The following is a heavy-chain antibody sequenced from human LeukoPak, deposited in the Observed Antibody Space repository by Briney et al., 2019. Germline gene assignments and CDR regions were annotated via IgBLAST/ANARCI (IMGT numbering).Heavy chain of an antibody. Sequence: GASVKVSCKASGGTFSSYAISWVRQAPGQGLEWMGGIIPIFGTANYAQKFQGRVTITADESTSTAYMELSSLRSEDTAVYYCARARMIPTIWFDPWGQGTLVTVSS. CDR3: ARARMIPTIWFDP. J-gene: IGHJ5*02. D-gene: IGHD3-22*01. V-gene: IGHV1-69*13. CDR2: IIPIFGTA. CDR1: GGTFSSYA.